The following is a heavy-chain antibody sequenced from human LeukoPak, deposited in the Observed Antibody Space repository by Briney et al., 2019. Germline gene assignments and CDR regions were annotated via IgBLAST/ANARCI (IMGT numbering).Heavy chain of an antibody. CDR3: AKDILAAAGTLSDYFDY. CDR1: GFTFDDYT. CDR2: ISWDGGST. Sequence: GGSLRLSCAASGFTFDDYTMHWVRQAPGKGLEWVSLISWDGGSTYYADSVKGRFTISRDNSKNSLYLQMSSLRTEDTALYYCAKDILAAAGTLSDYFDYWGQGTLVTVSS. V-gene: IGHV3-43*01. J-gene: IGHJ4*02. D-gene: IGHD6-13*01.